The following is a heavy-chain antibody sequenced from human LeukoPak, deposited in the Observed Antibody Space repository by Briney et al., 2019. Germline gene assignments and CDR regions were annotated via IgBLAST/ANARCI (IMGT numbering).Heavy chain of an antibody. CDR1: GFTFSSYA. CDR2: INDSGGST. CDR3: ANFYGYYSVDY. V-gene: IGHV3-23*01. D-gene: IGHD5-18*01. Sequence: PGGSLRLSCAASGFTFSSYAMSWVRQAPGKGLEWVSAINDSGGSTYYADSVKGRFTMSRDNSKNTLYLQMNSLRVEDTAIYYCANFYGYYSVDYWGHGTLVAVSS. J-gene: IGHJ4*01.